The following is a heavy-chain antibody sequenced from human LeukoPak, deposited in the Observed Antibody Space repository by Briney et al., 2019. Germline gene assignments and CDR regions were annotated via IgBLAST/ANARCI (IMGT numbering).Heavy chain of an antibody. D-gene: IGHD2-2*01. J-gene: IGHJ5*02. CDR2: MNPNSGNT. V-gene: IGHV1-8*01. Sequence: ASVKVSCKASGYTFTSYDINWVRQATGQGLEWMVWMNPNSGNTGYAQKFQGRVTMTRNTSISTAYMELSSLRSEDTAVYYCAIGIVVVPAARHNWFDPWGQGTLVTVSS. CDR3: AIGIVVVPAARHNWFDP. CDR1: GYTFTSYD.